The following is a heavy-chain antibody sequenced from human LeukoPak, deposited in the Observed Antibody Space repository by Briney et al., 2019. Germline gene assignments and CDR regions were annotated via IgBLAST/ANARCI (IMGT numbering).Heavy chain of an antibody. J-gene: IGHJ6*02. CDR3: AKYFYDYSYYGMDV. Sequence: PGGSLRLSCAASGLTFSSHAMSWVPQAPGKGREWVSTISGSRGSTYYADSVKGRFTISRDNSKNTVYLQMNSLRAEDTAVYYCAKYFYDYSYYGMDVWGQGTTVTVSS. CDR2: ISGSRGST. V-gene: IGHV3-23*01. D-gene: IGHD2/OR15-2a*01. CDR1: GLTFSSHA.